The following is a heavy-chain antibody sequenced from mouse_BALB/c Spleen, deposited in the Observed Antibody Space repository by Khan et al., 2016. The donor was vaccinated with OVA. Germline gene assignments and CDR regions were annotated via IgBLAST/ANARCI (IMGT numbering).Heavy chain of an antibody. D-gene: IGHD1-1*01. CDR3: ARIKKIVAAYFDY. J-gene: IGHJ2*01. V-gene: IGHV1S81*02. CDR1: GYTFTSYW. CDR2: TNPTNGRT. Sequence: QVQLQQSGAELVKAGASVKMSCKASGYTFTSYWMHWVKQRLGQGLEWFAETNPTNGRTYYTEQFKSKATLTVDKSSSTAYMLLSGPTFEDSAVYYCARIKKIVAAYFDYWGQGTTLTVSS.